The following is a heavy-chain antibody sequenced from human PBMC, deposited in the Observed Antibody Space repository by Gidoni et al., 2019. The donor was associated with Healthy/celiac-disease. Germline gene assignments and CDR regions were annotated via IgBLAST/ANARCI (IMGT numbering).Heavy chain of an antibody. CDR2: IDPSDSYT. V-gene: IGHV5-10-1*03. D-gene: IGHD3-3*01. Sequence: EVQLVQSGAEVKKPGESLRISCKGSGSSFTSYCNSRVRQMPGKGLEWVGRIDPSDSYTNYSPSFQGHVTISADKSISTAYLQWSSLKASDTAMYYCARTEFWSRLSGTYYYYYMDVWGKGTTVTVSS. J-gene: IGHJ6*03. CDR1: GSSFTSYC. CDR3: ARTEFWSRLSGTYYYYYMDV.